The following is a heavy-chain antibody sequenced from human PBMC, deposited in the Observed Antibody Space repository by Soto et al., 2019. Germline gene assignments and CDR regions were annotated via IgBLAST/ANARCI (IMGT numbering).Heavy chain of an antibody. V-gene: IGHV4-4*02. J-gene: IGHJ4*02. Sequence: SETLSLTCAVSGYSISSSNWWGWIRQPPGKGLEWIGEINHSGRTNYNPSLKSRVTISVDTSKNQFSLNLGSVTAADTAVYYCARGNIAAALVYWGQGTLVTVLL. CDR2: INHSGRT. D-gene: IGHD6-13*01. CDR1: GYSISSSNW. CDR3: ARGNIAAALVY.